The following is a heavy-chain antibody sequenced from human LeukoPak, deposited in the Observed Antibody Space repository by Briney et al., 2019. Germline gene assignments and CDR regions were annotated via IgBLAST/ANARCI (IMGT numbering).Heavy chain of an antibody. CDR2: IIPIFGTA. CDR3: ARGVAAPGHWFDP. V-gene: IGHV1-69*13. CDR1: GGTFSSYA. J-gene: IGHJ5*02. Sequence: SVKVSCKASGGTFSSYAISWVRQAPGQGLEWMGGIIPIFGTANYAQRFQGRVTITADESTSTAYMELSSLRSEDTAVYYCARGVAAPGHWFDPWGQGTLVTVSS.